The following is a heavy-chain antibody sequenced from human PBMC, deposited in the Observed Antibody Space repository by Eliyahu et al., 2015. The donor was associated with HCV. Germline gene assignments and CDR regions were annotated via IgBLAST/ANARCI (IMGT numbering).Heavy chain of an antibody. CDR1: GFSLSTXXVG. J-gene: IGHJ4*02. V-gene: IGHV2-5*02. Sequence: QITLKESGPTLVKPTQTLTLTCTFSGFSLSTXXVGVGWIRQPPGKAXEXLALXYWDDDKGYXPTLKSRLTIXKDTSKNQVVLTMTNMDPVDTATYYCAHRRDGSNYYDSSGYYYYFDYWGQGTLVTVSS. CDR2: XYWDDDK. D-gene: IGHD3-22*01. CDR3: AHRRDGSNYYDSSGYYYYFDY.